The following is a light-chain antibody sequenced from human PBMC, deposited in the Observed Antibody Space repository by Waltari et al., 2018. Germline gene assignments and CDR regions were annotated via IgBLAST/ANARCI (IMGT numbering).Light chain of an antibody. V-gene: IGKV1-33*01. J-gene: IGKJ4*01. CDR2: DTS. CDR1: QDINKY. Sequence: DIQMTQSPSSLSASVGDTVTITCRASQDINKYINWYQQKPGQAPKLLIYDTSDLEVGVPSMISGSGFGTDFTLTIRGLQLEDIATYYCQQHDGVRSFGRGTKVEL. CDR3: QQHDGVRS.